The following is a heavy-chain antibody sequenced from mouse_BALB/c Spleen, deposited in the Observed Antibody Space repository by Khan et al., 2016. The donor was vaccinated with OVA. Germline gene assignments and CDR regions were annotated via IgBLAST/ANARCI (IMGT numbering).Heavy chain of an antibody. Sequence: QVQLKQSGAELVRPGTSVKVSCKASGYAFTNYLIEWVKQRPGQGLEWIGMINPGSGDTEYNEKFKGKATLTADKSSSTAYMQFSSLTSDDSAVDICARYGGYDEGFFDDWGAGTTVTVSS. D-gene: IGHD2-2*01. CDR1: GYAFTNYL. CDR3: ARYGGYDEGFFDD. V-gene: IGHV1-54*01. J-gene: IGHJ1*01. CDR2: INPGSGDT.